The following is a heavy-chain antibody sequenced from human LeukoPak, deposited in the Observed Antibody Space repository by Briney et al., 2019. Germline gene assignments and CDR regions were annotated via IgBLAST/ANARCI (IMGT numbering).Heavy chain of an antibody. Sequence: PGRSLRLSCAASGFTFSTYTMHWVRQAPGKGLEWVAVIWYDGSNKYYADSVKGRFTISRDNSKNTLYLQMNSLRAEDTAVYYCARDGDITPTDVWGQGTTVTVSS. D-gene: IGHD2-15*01. CDR1: GFTFSTYT. V-gene: IGHV3-33*08. CDR3: ARDGDITPTDV. CDR2: IWYDGSNK. J-gene: IGHJ6*02.